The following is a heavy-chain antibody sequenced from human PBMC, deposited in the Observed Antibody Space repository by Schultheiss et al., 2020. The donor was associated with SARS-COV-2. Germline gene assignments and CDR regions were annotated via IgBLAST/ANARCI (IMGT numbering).Heavy chain of an antibody. CDR2: INSDGRIT. CDR1: GFSLSTYC. CDR3: ARDPDYGDYYFDY. V-gene: IGHV3-74*01. Sequence: GESLKISCVASGFSLSTYCMHWVRQAPGKGLVWVSRINSDGRITDSTESVKGRFTISRDNSKSTLYLQMNNLRAEDTAVYYCARDPDYGDYYFDYWGQGTLVTVSS. J-gene: IGHJ4*02. D-gene: IGHD4-17*01.